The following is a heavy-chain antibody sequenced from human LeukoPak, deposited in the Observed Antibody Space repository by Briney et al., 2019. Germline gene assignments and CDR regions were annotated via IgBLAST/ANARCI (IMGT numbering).Heavy chain of an antibody. Sequence: GGSLRLSCAASGFTFSSYAMSWVRQAPGKGLEWVSAISGSGGSTYYADSVKGRFTISRDNSKNTLYLQMNSLRAEDTAVYYCAKDGAKNSGRVEYYFDYWGQGTLVTISS. CDR1: GFTFSSYA. CDR3: AKDGAKNSGRVEYYFDY. D-gene: IGHD4-23*01. V-gene: IGHV3-23*01. CDR2: ISGSGGST. J-gene: IGHJ4*02.